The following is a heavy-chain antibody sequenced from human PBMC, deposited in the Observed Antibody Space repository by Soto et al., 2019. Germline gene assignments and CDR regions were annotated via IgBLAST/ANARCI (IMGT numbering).Heavy chain of an antibody. V-gene: IGHV3-23*01. J-gene: IGHJ4*02. CDR1: GFTLSSYA. CDR2: ISGSGGST. Sequence: GGSLRLSCAASGFTLSSYAMSWVRQAPGKGLEWVSAISGSGGSTYYADSVKGRFTISRDNSKNTLYLQMNSLRAEDTAVYYCARGIYGSGSYLVRWGQGTLVTVSS. D-gene: IGHD3-10*01. CDR3: ARGIYGSGSYLVR.